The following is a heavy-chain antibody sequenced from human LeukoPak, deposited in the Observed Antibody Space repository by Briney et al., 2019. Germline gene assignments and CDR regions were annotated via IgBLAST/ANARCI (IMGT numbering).Heavy chain of an antibody. D-gene: IGHD6-13*01. CDR2: IYPGDSDT. CDR3: ARRVVSYSSSWSPGQGWFDP. V-gene: IGHV5-51*01. Sequence: GESLKISCKASGYSCTSYWIGWVRQLPGKGLEWMGIIYPGDSDTRYSPSFQGQVTISADKSISTAYLQWSSLKASDTAMYYCARRVVSYSSSWSPGQGWFDPWGQGTLVTVSS. J-gene: IGHJ5*02. CDR1: GYSCTSYW.